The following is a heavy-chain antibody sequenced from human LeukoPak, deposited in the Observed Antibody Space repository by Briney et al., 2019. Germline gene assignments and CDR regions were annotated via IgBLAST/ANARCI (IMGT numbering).Heavy chain of an antibody. CDR3: AKDFDPISIVVVPAAGFDY. J-gene: IGHJ4*02. CDR2: ISGSGGST. CDR1: GFTFSSYA. D-gene: IGHD2-2*01. V-gene: IGHV3-23*01. Sequence: GGSLRLSCAASGFTFSSYAMSWVRQAPGKGLEWVSAISGSGGSTYYADSVKGRFTISRDNSKNTLYLQMNSLRAEDTAVYYCAKDFDPISIVVVPAAGFDYWGQGTLVTVSS.